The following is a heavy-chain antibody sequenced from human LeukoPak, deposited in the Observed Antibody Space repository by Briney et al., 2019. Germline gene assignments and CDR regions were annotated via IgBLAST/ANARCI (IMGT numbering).Heavy chain of an antibody. V-gene: IGHV3-7*01. D-gene: IGHD3-10*01. CDR2: INQGGSEK. J-gene: IGHJ4*02. Sequence: GGSLRLSCAASGFTFSSYAMSWVRQAPGKGLEWVANINQGGSEKFYVDSVKGRFTISRDNAKNSLYLQMNSLRAEDTAVYYCARDSFASGSYNPFDNWGQGTLVTVSS. CDR1: GFTFSSYA. CDR3: ARDSFASGSYNPFDN.